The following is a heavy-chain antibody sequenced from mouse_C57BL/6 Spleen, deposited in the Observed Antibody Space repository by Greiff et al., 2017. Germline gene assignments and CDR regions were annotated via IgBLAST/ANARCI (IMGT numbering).Heavy chain of an antibody. V-gene: IGHV1-52*01. J-gene: IGHJ2*01. CDR3: ARSTTVVNYFDY. CDR1: GYTFTSYW. Sequence: QVQLHQPGAELVRPGSSVKLSCKASGYTFTSYWMHWVKQRPIQGLEWIGNIDPSDSETHYNQKFKDKATLTVDKSSSTAYMQLSSLTSEDSAVYYCARSTTVVNYFDYWGQGTTLTVSS. D-gene: IGHD1-1*01. CDR2: IDPSDSET.